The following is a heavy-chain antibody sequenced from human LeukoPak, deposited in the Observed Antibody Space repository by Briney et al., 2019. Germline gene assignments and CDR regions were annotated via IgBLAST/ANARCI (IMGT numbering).Heavy chain of an antibody. Sequence: GKSLRLSCAASGFTFNNYGMHWVRQAPGKGLEWVAVISYDGRNKHYPDSVKGRFTISRDVSTDTLWLQMDSLRTEDTAVYYCAKGPLRGTAAAIDYWGQGTLVTVSS. D-gene: IGHD2-2*01. CDR2: ISYDGRNK. CDR1: GFTFNNYG. J-gene: IGHJ4*02. CDR3: AKGPLRGTAAAIDY. V-gene: IGHV3-30*18.